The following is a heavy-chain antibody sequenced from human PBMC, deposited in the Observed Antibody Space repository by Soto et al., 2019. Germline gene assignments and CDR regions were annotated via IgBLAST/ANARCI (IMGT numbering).Heavy chain of an antibody. Sequence: ASVKVSCKASGYTFTSYDINWVRQATGQGLEWMGWMNPNSGNTGYAQKFQGRVTMTRNTSISTAYMELSSLRSEDTAVYYCATTYYDFWSCYYDHSYYYYMDVWGKGTSVTGSS. CDR2: MNPNSGNT. J-gene: IGHJ6*03. D-gene: IGHD3-3*01. V-gene: IGHV1-8*01. CDR1: GYTFTSYD. CDR3: ATTYYDFWSCYYDHSYYYYMDV.